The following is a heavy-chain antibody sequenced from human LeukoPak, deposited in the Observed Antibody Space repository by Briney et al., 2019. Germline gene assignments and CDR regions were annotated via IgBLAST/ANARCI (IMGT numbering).Heavy chain of an antibody. CDR1: GGSFSGYY. CDR2: INHSGST. D-gene: IGHD2-2*01. CDR3: ARRIVVVPAAMLDAFEI. J-gene: IGHJ3*02. V-gene: IGHV4-34*01. Sequence: SETLSLTCAVYGGSFSGYYWSWIRQPPGKGLEWIGEINHSGSTNYNPSPKSRVTISVDTSKNQFSLKLSSVTAADTAVYYCARRIVVVPAAMLDAFEIWGQGTMVTVSS.